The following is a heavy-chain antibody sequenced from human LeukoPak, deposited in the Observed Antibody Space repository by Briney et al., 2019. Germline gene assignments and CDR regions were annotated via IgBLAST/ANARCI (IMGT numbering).Heavy chain of an antibody. CDR1: GFTVSTYA. J-gene: IGHJ4*02. D-gene: IGHD3-22*01. V-gene: IGHV3-21*01. Sequence: GGSLGLSCADSGFTVSTYAMSWVRRAPGKGLEWVSSISSSSSYIYYADSVKGRFTISRDNAKNSLYLQMNSLRAEDTAVYYCARDVTHDYYNNSGSVYWGQGTLVTVSS. CDR2: ISSSSSYI. CDR3: ARDVTHDYYNNSGSVY.